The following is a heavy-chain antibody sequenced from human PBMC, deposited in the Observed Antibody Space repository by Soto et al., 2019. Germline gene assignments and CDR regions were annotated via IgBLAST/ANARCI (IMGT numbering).Heavy chain of an antibody. CDR3: ARARSNSYYYGMDV. J-gene: IGHJ6*02. CDR1: GFTFSSYG. Sequence: PGGSLRLSCAASGFTFSSYGMHWVRQAPGKGLEWVAVISYDGSNKYYADAVKGRFTISRDNSKNTLYLQMNSLRAEDTAVYYCARARSNSYYYGMDVWGQGTPVTVSS. D-gene: IGHD4-4*01. CDR2: ISYDGSNK. V-gene: IGHV3-30*03.